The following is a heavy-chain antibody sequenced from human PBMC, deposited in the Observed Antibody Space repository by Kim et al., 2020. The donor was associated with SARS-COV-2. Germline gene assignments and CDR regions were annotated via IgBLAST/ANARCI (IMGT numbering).Heavy chain of an antibody. J-gene: IGHJ3*02. D-gene: IGHD2-15*01. CDR1: GFTFSSYA. CDR3: AKWGWLLRAFDI. CDR2: IYSGGSST. Sequence: GGSLRLSCAASGFTFSSYAMSWVRQAPGKGLEWVSVIYSGGSSTYYADSVKGRFTISRDNSKNTLYLQMNSLRAEDTAVYYCAKWGWLLRAFDIWGQGTMVTVSS. V-gene: IGHV3-23*03.